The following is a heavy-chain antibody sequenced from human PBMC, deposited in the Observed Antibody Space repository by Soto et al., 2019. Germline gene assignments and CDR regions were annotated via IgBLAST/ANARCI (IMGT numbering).Heavy chain of an antibody. CDR2: IKQDGSEK. J-gene: IGHJ6*02. D-gene: IGHD1-7*01. CDR3: AKLQTSSPASWVVYYYYGMDV. Sequence: GGSLRLSCAASGFTFSSYWMSWVRQAPGKGLEWVANIKQDGSEKYYVDSVKGRFTISRDNAKNSLYLQMNSLRAEDTAVYYCAKLQTSSPASWVVYYYYGMDVWGQGTTVTVSS. CDR1: GFTFSSYW. V-gene: IGHV3-7*03.